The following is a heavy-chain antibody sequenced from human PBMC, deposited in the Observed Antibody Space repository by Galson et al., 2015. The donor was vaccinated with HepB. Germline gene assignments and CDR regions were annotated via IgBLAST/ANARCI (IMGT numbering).Heavy chain of an antibody. V-gene: IGHV3-21*01. D-gene: IGHD5-18*01. CDR3: ARDLDTAMEWERYYYYGMDV. CDR1: GFTFNTYS. CDR2: IRSSSSNI. Sequence: SLRLSCAASGFTFNTYSMNWVRQAPGKGLEWVSSIRSSSSNIYYADSVKGRFTISRDNAKNSLYLQMNSLRAEDTAVYYFARDLDTAMEWERYYYYGMDVWGQGTTVTVSS. J-gene: IGHJ6*02.